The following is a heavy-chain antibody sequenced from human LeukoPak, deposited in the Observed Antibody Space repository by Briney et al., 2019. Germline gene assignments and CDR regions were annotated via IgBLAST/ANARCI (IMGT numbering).Heavy chain of an antibody. CDR3: ARDSSDWYYFDY. D-gene: IGHD6-19*01. J-gene: IGHJ4*02. V-gene: IGHV6-1*01. CDR1: GDSVSSNSAA. Sequence: QTLSLTCAISGDSVSSNSAAWNWIRQSPSRGLEWLGRTYYRSKWYKDYAISVKSQITINPDTSKNQVSLQLNSVTPEDTAVYYCARDSSDWYYFDYWGQGTLVTVSS. CDR2: TYYRSKWYK.